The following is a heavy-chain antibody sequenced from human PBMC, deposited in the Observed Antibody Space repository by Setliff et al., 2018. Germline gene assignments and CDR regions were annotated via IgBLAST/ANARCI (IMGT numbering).Heavy chain of an antibody. D-gene: IGHD3-9*01. J-gene: IGHJ4*02. CDR1: GYTFSESI. CDR2: INPNSGGA. V-gene: IGHV1-2*02. Sequence: ASVKVSCKASGYTFSESIVSWVRQAPGQGLEWMGWINPNSGGANYAQKFQGRVTMAWDASITTAYLDLSRLTSDDTASYYCAGVDVLTASPFWGLGTRVTVSS. CDR3: AGVDVLTASPF.